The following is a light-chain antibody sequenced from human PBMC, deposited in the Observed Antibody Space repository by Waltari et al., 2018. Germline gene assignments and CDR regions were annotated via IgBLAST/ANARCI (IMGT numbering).Light chain of an antibody. V-gene: IGLV10-54*04. J-gene: IGLJ1*01. CDR3: STWDDSLKTYV. Sequence: QAGLTQPPSVSKALRQTATLTCTGNNNNVAREGEAWLQQHQGHPPKPLFYRNNNRPSGISERFFAFRSGDTASLTITGLQPEDEADYYCSTWDDSLKTYVFGPGTKVTVL. CDR2: RNN. CDR1: NNNVAREG.